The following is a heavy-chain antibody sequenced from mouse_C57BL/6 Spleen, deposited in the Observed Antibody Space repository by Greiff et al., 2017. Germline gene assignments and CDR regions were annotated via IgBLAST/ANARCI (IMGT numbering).Heavy chain of an antibody. CDR3: ARSGYDYDENY. CDR1: GYTFTSYW. J-gene: IGHJ2*01. Sequence: VQLQQPGAELVKPGALVKMSCKASGYTFTSYWITWVKQRPGQGLEWIGDIYPGSGSTNYNEKFKSKATLTVDTSSSTAYMQLSSLTSEDSAVYYCARSGYDYDENYWGQGTTLTVSS. D-gene: IGHD2-4*01. CDR2: IYPGSGST. V-gene: IGHV1-55*01.